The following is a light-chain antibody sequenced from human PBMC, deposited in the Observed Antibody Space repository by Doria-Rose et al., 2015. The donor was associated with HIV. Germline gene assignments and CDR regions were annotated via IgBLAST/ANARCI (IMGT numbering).Light chain of an antibody. CDR1: QCISSY. CDR3: QQYYSYHRT. J-gene: IGKJ2*01. Sequence: TQSPSSLSASTGDRVTITCRASQCISSYLAWYQQKPGKAPKLLIYAASTLQSGVPSRFSGSGSGTDFTLTISCLQSEDFAAYYCQQYYSYHRTFGQGTKLESK. CDR2: AAS. V-gene: IGKV1-8*01.